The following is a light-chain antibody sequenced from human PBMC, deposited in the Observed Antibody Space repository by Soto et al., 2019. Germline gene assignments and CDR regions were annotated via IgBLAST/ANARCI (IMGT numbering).Light chain of an antibody. CDR3: QHYAMSPPFT. Sequence: ETVMTQSPATLSVSPGGRATLSCRASQSISDTLAWYQQKPGQAPRLLIHGASTRATGFPARFSGSGSGTDFTLTISSLQSEDFAVYYCQHYAMSPPFTFGPGTKVDIK. CDR2: GAS. V-gene: IGKV3-15*01. J-gene: IGKJ3*01. CDR1: QSISDT.